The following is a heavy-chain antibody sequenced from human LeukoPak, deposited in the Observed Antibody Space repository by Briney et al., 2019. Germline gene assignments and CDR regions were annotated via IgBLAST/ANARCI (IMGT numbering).Heavy chain of an antibody. Sequence: SETLSLTCTVSGGSISSYYWSWIRQPPGRGLEWIGYIYYSGSTNYNPSLKSRVTISVDTSKNQFSLKLSSVTAADTAVYYCARAPGCTNGVCYYWFDPWGQGTLVTVSS. V-gene: IGHV4-59*01. J-gene: IGHJ5*02. CDR1: GGSISSYY. CDR2: IYYSGST. CDR3: ARAPGCTNGVCYYWFDP. D-gene: IGHD2-8*01.